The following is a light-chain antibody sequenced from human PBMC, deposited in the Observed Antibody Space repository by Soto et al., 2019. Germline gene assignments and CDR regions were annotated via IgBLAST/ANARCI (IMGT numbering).Light chain of an antibody. J-gene: IGKJ1*01. CDR3: QHYNSYSEA. Sequence: AIRMTQSPSSLSASTGDRVTITCRASQGISSYLAWYQQKPGKAPKLLIYAASTLQSGVPSRFSGSGSGTEFTPTISSLQPDDFATYYCQHYNSYSEAFGQGTKVDIK. V-gene: IGKV1-8*01. CDR2: AAS. CDR1: QGISSY.